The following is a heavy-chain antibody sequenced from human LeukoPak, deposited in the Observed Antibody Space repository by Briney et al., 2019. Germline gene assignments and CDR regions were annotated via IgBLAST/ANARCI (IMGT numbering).Heavy chain of an antibody. CDR3: ASINGDKLTRDFDY. CDR2: INHSGST. CDR1: GGSFSGYY. Sequence: SETLSLTCAVYGGSFSGYYWRWIRQPPGKGLEWIGEINHSGSTNYNPSLKSRVTISVDTSKNQFSLKLTSVTAADTAVYYCASINGDKLTRDFDYWGQGTLVTVSS. D-gene: IGHD4-17*01. J-gene: IGHJ4*02. V-gene: IGHV4-34*01.